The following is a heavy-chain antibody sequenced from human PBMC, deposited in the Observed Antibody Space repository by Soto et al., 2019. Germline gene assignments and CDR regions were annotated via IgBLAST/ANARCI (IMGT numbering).Heavy chain of an antibody. V-gene: IGHV4-4*07. CDR2: IYTSGST. CDR1: GGSISSYY. Sequence: PSETLSLTCTVSGGSISSYYWSWIRQPAGKGLEWIGRIYTSGSTNYNPSLKSRVTMSVDTSKNQFSLKLSSVTAADTAVYYCARVGYDFWSGYYTRAFDIWGQGTMVTASS. CDR3: ARVGYDFWSGYYTRAFDI. D-gene: IGHD3-3*01. J-gene: IGHJ3*02.